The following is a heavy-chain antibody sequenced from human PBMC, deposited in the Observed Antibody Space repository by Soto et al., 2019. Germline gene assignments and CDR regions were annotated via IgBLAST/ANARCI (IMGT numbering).Heavy chain of an antibody. CDR1: GGSFSGYY. CDR3: ARGLPENYGMDV. CDR2: INHSGST. J-gene: IGHJ6*02. V-gene: IGHV4-34*01. Sequence: PSETLSLTCAVYGGSFSGYYWSWIRQPPGKGLEWIGEINHSGSTNYNPSLKSRVTISVDTSKNQFSLKLSSVTAADTAVYYCARGLPENYGMDVWGQGTTVTVSS.